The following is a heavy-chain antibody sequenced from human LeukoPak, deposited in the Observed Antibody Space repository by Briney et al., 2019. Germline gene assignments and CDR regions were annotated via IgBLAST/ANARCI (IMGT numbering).Heavy chain of an antibody. V-gene: IGHV4-30-4*01. CDR2: IYYSGST. CDR1: GGSISSGDYY. CDR3: ARADWNGVGDGAFDI. J-gene: IGHJ3*02. Sequence: PSQTLSLTCTVSGGSISSGDYYWSWIRQPPGKGLEWIGYIYYSGSTYYNPSLKSRVTISVDTSKNQFSLKLSSVTAADTAVYYCARADWNGVGDGAFDIWGQGTMVTVSS. D-gene: IGHD1-1*01.